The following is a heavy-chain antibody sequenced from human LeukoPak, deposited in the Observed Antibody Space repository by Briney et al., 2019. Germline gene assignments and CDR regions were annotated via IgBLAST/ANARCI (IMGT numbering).Heavy chain of an antibody. J-gene: IGHJ4*02. CDR1: GYTFTVYY. CDR3: ARGIYYSNYEYYFDY. Sequence: ASVKVSCKASGYTFTVYYMHWVRQAPGQGLEWMGWINPNSGGTNYAQKFQGRVTMTRDTSISTAYMELSRLRSDDTAVYYCARGIYYSNYEYYFDYWGQGTLVTVSS. D-gene: IGHD4-11*01. V-gene: IGHV1-2*02. CDR2: INPNSGGT.